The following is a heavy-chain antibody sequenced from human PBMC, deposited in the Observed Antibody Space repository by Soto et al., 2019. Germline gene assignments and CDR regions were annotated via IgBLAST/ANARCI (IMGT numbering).Heavy chain of an antibody. V-gene: IGHV1-69*06. CDR2: IIPIFGTA. D-gene: IGHD3-3*01. Sequence: SVKVSCKASGGTFSSYAISWVRQAPGQGLEWMGGIIPIFGTANYAQKFQGRVTITADTSASTAYMELSSLRSEDTAVYYCARGGSDNDFYYYYYMDVWGKGTTVTVSS. CDR1: GGTFSSYA. J-gene: IGHJ6*03. CDR3: ARGGSDNDFYYYYYMDV.